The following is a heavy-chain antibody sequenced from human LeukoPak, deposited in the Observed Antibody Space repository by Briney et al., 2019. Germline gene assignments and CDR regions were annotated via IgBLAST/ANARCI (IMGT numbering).Heavy chain of an antibody. CDR3: ARGDCSSTICYSPMDV. J-gene: IGHJ6*03. V-gene: IGHV4-34*01. CDR2: INHSGST. D-gene: IGHD2-2*01. CDR1: GGSFSGYY. Sequence: SETLSLTCAVYGGSFSGYYWSWIRQPPGKGLEWIGEINHSGSTNYNPSLKSRVTISVDTSKNQFSLKVSSVTAADTAVYYCARGDCSSTICYSPMDVWGKGTTVTVSS.